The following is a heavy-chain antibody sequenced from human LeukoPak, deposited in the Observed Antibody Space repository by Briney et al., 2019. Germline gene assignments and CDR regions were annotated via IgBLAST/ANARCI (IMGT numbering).Heavy chain of an antibody. J-gene: IGHJ5*02. Sequence: ASVKVSCKASGYTFTGYYMHWVRQAPGQGLEWMGWINPNSGGTNYAQKFQGRVTMTRDTPISTAYMELSRLRSDDTAVYYCARVVRGAAAGNNWFDPWGQGTLVTVSS. V-gene: IGHV1-2*02. CDR1: GYTFTGYY. CDR2: INPNSGGT. D-gene: IGHD6-13*01. CDR3: ARVVRGAAAGNNWFDP.